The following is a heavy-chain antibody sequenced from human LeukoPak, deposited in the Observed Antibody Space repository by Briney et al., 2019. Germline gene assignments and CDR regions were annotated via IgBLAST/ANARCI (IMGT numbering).Heavy chain of an antibody. J-gene: IGHJ4*02. V-gene: IGHV3-74*01. CDR2: INTDGSFT. D-gene: IGHD1-26*01. Sequence: PGGSLRLSCAASGFNFSDYWMHWVRQAPGKGLVWVSRINTDGSFTRYADSVQGRFTISRDTAKNTLFLQMNSLRAEDTAVYYCAREAKVGGALQYWGQGILVTVSS. CDR3: AREAKVGGALQY. CDR1: GFNFSDYW.